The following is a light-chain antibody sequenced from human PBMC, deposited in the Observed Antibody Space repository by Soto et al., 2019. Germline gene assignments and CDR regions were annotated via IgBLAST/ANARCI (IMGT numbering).Light chain of an antibody. CDR1: QSFSSW. CDR3: QQYNSYSTIT. Sequence: DIQMTQSPSTLSASVGDRVTITCRASQSFSSWLAWYQQKPGKAPKLLIYDASSLESGVPSRFSGSGSGTEFTLTISSLQPDDFATYYCQQYNSYSTITFGQGTRLEIK. CDR2: DAS. J-gene: IGKJ5*01. V-gene: IGKV1-5*01.